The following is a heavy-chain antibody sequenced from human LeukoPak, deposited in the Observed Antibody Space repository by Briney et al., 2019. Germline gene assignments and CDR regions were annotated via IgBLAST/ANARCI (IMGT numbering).Heavy chain of an antibody. Sequence: SETLFLTCTVSGASISSYYWSWIRQPPGKGLECIGYIYYSGSTNYNPSLKSRVTISVDTSKNQFSLKLTSVTPADTAVYYCARDSNWNYDYWGQGTLVTVSS. D-gene: IGHD1-7*01. J-gene: IGHJ4*02. CDR3: ARDSNWNYDY. CDR1: GASISSYY. CDR2: IYYSGST. V-gene: IGHV4-59*01.